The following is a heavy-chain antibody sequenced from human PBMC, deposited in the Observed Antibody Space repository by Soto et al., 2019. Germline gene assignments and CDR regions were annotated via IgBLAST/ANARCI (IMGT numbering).Heavy chain of an antibody. CDR1: GGSISSGGYY. CDR2: IYYSGST. Sequence: QVQLQESGPGLVKPSQTLSLTCTVSGGSISSGGYYWSWIRQHPGKGLEWIGYIYYSGSTYYNPSLKSRVTISVDTSKNQFSLKLSSVTAADTAVYYCAREWATTTTYAFDIWGLGTMVTVSS. D-gene: IGHD1-26*01. J-gene: IGHJ3*02. CDR3: AREWATTTTYAFDI. V-gene: IGHV4-31*03.